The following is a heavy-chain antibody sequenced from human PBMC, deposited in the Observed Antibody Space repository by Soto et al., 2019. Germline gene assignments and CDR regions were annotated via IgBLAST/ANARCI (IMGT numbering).Heavy chain of an antibody. Sequence: SETLSLTCTVSGDSITSYYGSWIRQPPGKALEWIGYIYNSGSTDNNPSLKSRVTISLDPAKKQFSLKLKSVTAADTAVYYCARDLGIGSGPFDAWGQGTMVTVSS. CDR1: GDSITSYY. J-gene: IGHJ3*01. V-gene: IGHV4-4*08. CDR2: IYNSGST. CDR3: ARDLGIGSGPFDA. D-gene: IGHD2-2*03.